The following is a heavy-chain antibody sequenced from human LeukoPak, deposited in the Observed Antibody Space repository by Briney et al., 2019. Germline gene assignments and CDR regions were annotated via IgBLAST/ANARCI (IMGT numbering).Heavy chain of an antibody. CDR1: GFTFSTSV. CDR3: AREGHSSGHCGALDI. J-gene: IGHJ3*02. D-gene: IGHD3-22*01. Sequence: GGSLRLSCEVSGFTFSTSVMHWIRQAPGKGLEYVSGISDNGLDTHYGNSVEGRFTISRDNSKNSLYLQMDSLRDEDMAVYYCAREGHSSGHCGALDIWGQGTMVTVSS. CDR2: ISDNGLDT. V-gene: IGHV3-64*01.